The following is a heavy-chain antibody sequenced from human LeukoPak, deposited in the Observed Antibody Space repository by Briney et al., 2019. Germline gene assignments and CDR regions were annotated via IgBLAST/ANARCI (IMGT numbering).Heavy chain of an antibody. Sequence: ASVKVSCKASGYTFTGYYMHWVRQAPGQGLEWMGWINPNSGGTNYAQKFQGRVTMTRDTSISTAYMELRRLRSDDTAVYYCARVSRYCSGGSCYSEYYFDYWGQGTLVTASS. CDR2: INPNSGGT. CDR1: GYTFTGYY. D-gene: IGHD2-15*01. CDR3: ARVSRYCSGGSCYSEYYFDY. J-gene: IGHJ4*02. V-gene: IGHV1-2*02.